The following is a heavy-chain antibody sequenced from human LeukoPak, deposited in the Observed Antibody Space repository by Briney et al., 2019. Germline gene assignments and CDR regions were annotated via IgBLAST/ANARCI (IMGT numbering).Heavy chain of an antibody. D-gene: IGHD6-19*01. Sequence: GGSLRLSCAASGFTFSSYGMHWVRQAPGKGLEWVAFIRYDGSSKYYADSVKGRFTISRDNSKNTLYLQMNSLRAEDTAVYYCAKDIAPIAVAGTVLYYWGQGTLVTVSS. J-gene: IGHJ4*02. CDR2: IRYDGSSK. CDR3: AKDIAPIAVAGTVLYY. V-gene: IGHV3-30*02. CDR1: GFTFSSYG.